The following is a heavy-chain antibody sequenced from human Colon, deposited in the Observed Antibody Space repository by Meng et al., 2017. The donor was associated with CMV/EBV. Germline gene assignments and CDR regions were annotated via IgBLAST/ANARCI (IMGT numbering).Heavy chain of an antibody. CDR1: GFSFSSHT. D-gene: IGHD2-15*01. V-gene: IGHV3-21*01. CDR2: ISGDSNNI. Sequence: GGSLRLSCAASGFSFSSHTINWVRQAPGKGLEWVSAISGDSNNINYAASVKGRFTISRDNSKNTLYLHMNSLRTEDTAVYYCAREMGHKKRIFDYWGQGTLVTVSS. CDR3: AREMGHKKRIFDY. J-gene: IGHJ4*02.